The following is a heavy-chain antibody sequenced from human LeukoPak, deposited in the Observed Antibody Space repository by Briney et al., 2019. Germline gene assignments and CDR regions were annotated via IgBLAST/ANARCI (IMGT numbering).Heavy chain of an antibody. CDR3: ARDITGDPPPYYFDY. CDR2: MWFDGSHK. D-gene: IGHD7-27*01. Sequence: GRSLRLSCAASGFTFSNYGLHWVRQAPGKGLEWLAGMWFDGSHKYYADSVKGRFTISRDNSKSMLYLQMNSLRAEDTAVYYCARDITGDPPPYYFDYWGQGSLVTVSS. CDR1: GFTFSNYG. V-gene: IGHV3-33*01. J-gene: IGHJ4*02.